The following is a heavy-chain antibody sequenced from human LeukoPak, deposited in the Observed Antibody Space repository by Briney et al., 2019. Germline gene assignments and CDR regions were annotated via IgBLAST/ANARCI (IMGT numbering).Heavy chain of an antibody. CDR2: IYSSGHT. D-gene: IGHD4-17*01. CDR3: ARDDFGDVDAFDI. CDR1: GGSISLYY. Sequence: SETLSLTCTVSGGSISLYYWSWIRQSAGKGLEWIARIYSSGHTNYNPSPKSRVTMSLDMSKNQFSLTMRSVTAADTAMYFCARDDFGDVDAFDIWGQGTMVTVSS. J-gene: IGHJ3*02. V-gene: IGHV4-4*07.